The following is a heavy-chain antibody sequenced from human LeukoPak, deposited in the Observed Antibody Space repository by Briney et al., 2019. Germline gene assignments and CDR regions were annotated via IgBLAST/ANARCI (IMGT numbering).Heavy chain of an antibody. J-gene: IGHJ3*02. CDR2: IYTSGST. CDR1: GGSISSGSYY. Sequence: PSQTLSLTCTVSGGSISSGSYYWSWIRQPAGKGLEWIGRIYTSGSTNYNPSLKSRVTISVDTSKNQFSLKLSSVTAADTAVYYCAREVEGATSYAFDIWGQGTMGTVSS. V-gene: IGHV4-61*02. CDR3: AREVEGATSYAFDI. D-gene: IGHD1-26*01.